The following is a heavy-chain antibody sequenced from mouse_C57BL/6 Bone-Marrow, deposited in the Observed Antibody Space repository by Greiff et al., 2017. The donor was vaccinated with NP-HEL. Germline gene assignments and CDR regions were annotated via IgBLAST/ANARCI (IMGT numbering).Heavy chain of an antibody. CDR2: IYWDDDK. Sequence: QVTLKECGPGILQSSQTLSLTCSFSGFSLSTSGMGVSWIRQPSGKGLEWLAHIYWDDDKRYNPSLKSRLTISKDTSRNQVFLKITSVDTADTATYYCARSPIYYDYAFAYWGQGTLVTVSA. CDR3: ARSPIYYDYAFAY. V-gene: IGHV8-12*01. J-gene: IGHJ3*01. CDR1: GFSLSTSGMG. D-gene: IGHD2-4*01.